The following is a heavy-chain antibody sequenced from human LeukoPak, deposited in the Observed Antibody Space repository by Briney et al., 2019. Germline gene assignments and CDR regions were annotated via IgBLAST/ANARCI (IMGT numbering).Heavy chain of an antibody. V-gene: IGHV4-39*01. D-gene: IGHD2-2*01. J-gene: IGHJ4*02. CDR1: GGSISSSSYY. CDR3: ASEDRSLPALDY. Sequence: SETLSLTCTVSGGSISSSSYYWGWIRQPPGKGLEWIGSIYYSGSTYYNPSLKSRVTISVDTSKNQFSLKLSSVTAADTAVYYCASEDRSLPALDYWGQGTLVTVSS. CDR2: IYYSGST.